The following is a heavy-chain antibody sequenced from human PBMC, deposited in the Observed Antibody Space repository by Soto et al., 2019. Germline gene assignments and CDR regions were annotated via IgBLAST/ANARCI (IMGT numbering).Heavy chain of an antibody. CDR3: ASSPSSGGKITYNWNDDGDY. D-gene: IGHD1-20*01. V-gene: IGHV1-69*02. Sequence: QVQLVQSGAEVKKPGSSVKVSCKASGGTFSSYTISWVRQAPGQGLEWMGRIIPILGIANYAQKFQGRVTITADKSTSTAYMELSSLRSEDTAVYYCASSPSSGGKITYNWNDDGDYWGQGTLVTVSS. CDR1: GGTFSSYT. CDR2: IIPILGIA. J-gene: IGHJ4*02.